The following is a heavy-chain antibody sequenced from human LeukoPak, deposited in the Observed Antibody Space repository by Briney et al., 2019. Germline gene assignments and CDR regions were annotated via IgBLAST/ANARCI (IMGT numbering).Heavy chain of an antibody. CDR1: GGSISSYY. CDR2: IYTSGST. J-gene: IGHJ6*03. D-gene: IGHD3-10*01. CDR3: ARETRIWFGDYYYMDV. V-gene: IGHV4-4*07. Sequence: PSETLSLTCTVSGGSISSYYWSWIRQPAGKGLEWIGRIYTSGSTNYNPSLKSRVTMSVDTSKNQFSLKLSSVTAADTAVYYCARETRIWFGDYYYMDVWGKGTTVTISS.